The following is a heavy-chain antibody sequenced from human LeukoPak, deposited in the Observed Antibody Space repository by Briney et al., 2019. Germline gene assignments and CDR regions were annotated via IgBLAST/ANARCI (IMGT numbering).Heavy chain of an antibody. Sequence: ASVKVSCKASGGTFDNYAITWVRQAPGRGLEWMGGFVPNFGTARYAQNFQGRVTITTDASTTTSYMEVSSLRSDDTAVYYCARPFGLNYFDAFDVWGQGTMVTVSS. D-gene: IGHD2/OR15-2a*01. CDR2: FVPNFGTA. V-gene: IGHV1-69*05. J-gene: IGHJ3*01. CDR1: GGTFDNYA. CDR3: ARPFGLNYFDAFDV.